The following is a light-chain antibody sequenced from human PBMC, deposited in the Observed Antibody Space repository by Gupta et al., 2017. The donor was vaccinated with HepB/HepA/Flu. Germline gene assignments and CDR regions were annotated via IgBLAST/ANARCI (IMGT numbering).Light chain of an antibody. V-gene: IGKV3-20*01. CDR3: HQDCSSAIS. CDR1: QSVSSSY. Sequence: EIVLTQPPGTLSLSPGERATLSCRASQSVSSSYLAWYQQKPGQAPRLLIYGASSSATGIPDRFSGCGSGTDFTLSIIRLDPEDIAVYYCHQDCSSAISFGGGTKVEIK. CDR2: GAS. J-gene: IGKJ4*01.